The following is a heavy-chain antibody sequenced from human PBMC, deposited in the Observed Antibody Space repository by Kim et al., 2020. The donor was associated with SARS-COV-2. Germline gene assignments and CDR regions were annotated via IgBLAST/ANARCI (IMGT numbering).Heavy chain of an antibody. V-gene: IGHV3-74*01. CDR1: GFTFSSYW. CDR2: INGDGGST. Sequence: GGSLRLSCAGSGFTFSSYWMHWVRQAPGKGLVWVSRINGDGGSTTYADSVRGRFTISRDNARNTLYLQMNSLRAEDTAVYYCARRDAGSGTFDYWGQGTL. D-gene: IGHD3-10*01. CDR3: ARRDAGSGTFDY. J-gene: IGHJ4*02.